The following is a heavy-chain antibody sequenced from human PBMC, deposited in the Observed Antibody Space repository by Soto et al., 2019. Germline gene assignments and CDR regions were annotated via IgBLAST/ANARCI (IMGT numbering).Heavy chain of an antibody. D-gene: IGHD3-16*01. V-gene: IGHV1-24*01. CDR2: FDPEEGEA. Sequence: GASVKVSCKVHGSTPTELAMHWVRQAPGKGLEWMGGFDPEEGEAVYAPNFEGRVTMTEDTSTDTAYMELSSLRSDDTAVYYCATQGGVDGGFLFYFDLWGQGTLVTVSS. CDR1: GSTPTELA. J-gene: IGHJ5*02. CDR3: ATQGGVDGGFLFYFDL.